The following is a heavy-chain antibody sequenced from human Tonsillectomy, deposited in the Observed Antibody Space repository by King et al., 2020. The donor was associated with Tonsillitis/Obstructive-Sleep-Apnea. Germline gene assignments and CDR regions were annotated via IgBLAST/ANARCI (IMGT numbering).Heavy chain of an antibody. Sequence: VQLVESGGGLVQPGGSLRLSCAASGFTFSSYRMNWVRQAPGKGLEWGSYISSSNSTIYYPDSGKGRLTNSRDNAKNSLSLQMNSLRDEDTAVYYCARDRSITIFGVVILNWFDPWGQGTLVTVSS. CDR3: ARDRSITIFGVVILNWFDP. D-gene: IGHD3-3*01. V-gene: IGHV3-48*02. J-gene: IGHJ5*02. CDR1: GFTFSSYR. CDR2: ISSSNSTI.